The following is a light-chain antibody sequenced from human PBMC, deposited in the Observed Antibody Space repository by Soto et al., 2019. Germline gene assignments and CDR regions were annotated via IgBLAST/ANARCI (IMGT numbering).Light chain of an antibody. CDR3: SSYAGSNAKGV. V-gene: IGLV2-8*01. CDR2: EVS. CDR1: SSDVGSYKY. J-gene: IGLJ3*02. Sequence: QSALTQPPSASGSPGQSVTISCTGTSSDVGSYKYVSWYQHHPGKAPKLIIYEVSRRPSGVPDRFSGSKSGNTASLTVSGLQAEDEADYYCSSYAGSNAKGVFGGGTKLTVL.